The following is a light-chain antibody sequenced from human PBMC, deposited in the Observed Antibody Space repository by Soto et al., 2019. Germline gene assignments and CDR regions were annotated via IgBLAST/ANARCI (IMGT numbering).Light chain of an antibody. J-gene: IGLJ2*01. Sequence: QSALTQPASVSGSPGQSITISCTGTSSDVGGYNYVSWYQQHPGKAPKLMIYDVSNRPSGVSNRFSGSKSGNTASLTISGLPAEDEADYYCSSYTSSSPHVVVGGGTKLAVL. CDR2: DVS. CDR3: SSYTSSSPHVV. V-gene: IGLV2-14*01. CDR1: SSDVGGYNY.